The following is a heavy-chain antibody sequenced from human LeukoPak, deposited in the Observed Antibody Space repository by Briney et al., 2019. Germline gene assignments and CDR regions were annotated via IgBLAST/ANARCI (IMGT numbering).Heavy chain of an antibody. CDR2: IIPIFGTA. D-gene: IGHD3-22*01. J-gene: IGHJ5*02. CDR3: ASSYYDSSGYSIWFDP. Sequence: SVKVSCKASGGTFSSYAISWVRQAPGQGLEWMGGIIPIFGTANYAQKFQGRVTITTDESTSTAYMELSSLRSEDTAVYYCASSYYDSSGYSIWFDPWAREPWSPSPQ. CDR1: GGTFSSYA. V-gene: IGHV1-69*05.